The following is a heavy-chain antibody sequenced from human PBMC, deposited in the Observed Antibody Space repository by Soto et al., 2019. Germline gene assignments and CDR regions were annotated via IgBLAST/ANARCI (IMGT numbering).Heavy chain of an antibody. V-gene: IGHV3-30*18. CDR2: ISYDGSNK. J-gene: IGHJ4*02. CDR3: AKDFGNYYDSSGYY. D-gene: IGHD3-22*01. CDR1: GFTFSSYA. Sequence: PRLSCAASGFTFSSYAMHWVCLAPGKGLEWVAVISYDGSNKYYADSVKGRFTISRDNSKNTLYLQMNSLRAEDTAVYYCAKDFGNYYDSSGYYCGKGTLVTVS.